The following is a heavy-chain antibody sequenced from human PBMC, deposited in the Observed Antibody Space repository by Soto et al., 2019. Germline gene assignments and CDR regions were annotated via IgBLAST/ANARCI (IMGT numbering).Heavy chain of an antibody. J-gene: IGHJ4*02. V-gene: IGHV1-8*01. CDR1: GYTFTNYD. CDR3: AVASIVVVPAVIPK. CDR2: INPNSGNT. Sequence: GASVKVSCKASGYTFTNYDITCERQATGQVSEWTGLINPNSGNTGYSQKFQGRCTMTRNTSISTAYMELSSLRSEDTAIYYCAVASIVVVPAVIPKWGQGTLVTVSS. D-gene: IGHD2-2*01.